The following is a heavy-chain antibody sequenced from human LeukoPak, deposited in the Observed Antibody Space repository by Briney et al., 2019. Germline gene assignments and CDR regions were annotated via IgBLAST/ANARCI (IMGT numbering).Heavy chain of an antibody. D-gene: IGHD6-19*01. J-gene: IGHJ6*02. CDR3: ARDGPSGWERYYYYGMDV. CDR2: INHSGST. V-gene: IGHV4-34*01. Sequence: SETLSLTCAVYGGSFSGYYWSWIRQPPGKGLEWIGEINHSGSTNYNPSLKSRVTISVDTSKNQFSLKLSSVTAADTAVYYCARDGPSGWERYYYYGMDVWGQGTTVTVSS. CDR1: GGSFSGYY.